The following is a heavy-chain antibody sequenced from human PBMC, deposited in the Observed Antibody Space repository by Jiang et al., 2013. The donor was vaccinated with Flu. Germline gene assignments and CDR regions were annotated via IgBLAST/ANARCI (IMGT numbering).Heavy chain of an antibody. J-gene: IGHJ3*02. Sequence: QGRVTITADESTSTAYMELSSLRSEDTAVYYCARGRDAFDIWGQGTMVTVSS. CDR3: ARGRDAFDI. V-gene: IGHV1-69*01.